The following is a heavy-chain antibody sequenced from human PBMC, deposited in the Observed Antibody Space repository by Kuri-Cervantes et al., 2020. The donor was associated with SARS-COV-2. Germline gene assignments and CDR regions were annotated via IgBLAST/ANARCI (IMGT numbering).Heavy chain of an antibody. CDR1: GGSSSGYY. Sequence: SEPLSLTFAVHGGSSSGYYWSCIRQPPGKGREWIGEINHSGSTHYNPSLKSRVTISVDTSKNQFSLKLSSVTAADTAVYYCARGPGSSPSQPGGGHFDYWGQGTLVTVSS. CDR2: INHSGST. D-gene: IGHD3-10*01. J-gene: IGHJ4*02. CDR3: ARGPGSSPSQPGGGHFDY. V-gene: IGHV4-34*01.